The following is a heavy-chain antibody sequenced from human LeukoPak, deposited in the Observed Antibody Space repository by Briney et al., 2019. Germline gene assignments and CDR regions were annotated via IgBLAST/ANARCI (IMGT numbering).Heavy chain of an antibody. J-gene: IGHJ4*02. CDR1: GFAFSTYA. D-gene: IGHD4-11*01. CDR2: ISGSSGYT. CDR3: AKEGSYYSNSYFDY. V-gene: IGHV3-23*01. Sequence: PGGSLRLSCAASGFAFSTYAMSWVRQAPGKGLEWVSAISGSSGYTYYADSVKGRFTISRDNSKNTLSLQMNSLRAEDTAVYYCAKEGSYYSNSYFDYWGQGTLVTVSS.